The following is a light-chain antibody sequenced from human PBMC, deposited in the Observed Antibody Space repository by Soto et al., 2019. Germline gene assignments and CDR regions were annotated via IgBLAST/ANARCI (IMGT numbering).Light chain of an antibody. Sequence: QSALTQPASVSGSPGQSITISCTGTSSDVGGYNYVSWYQQHPGKAPKLRIYEVSNRPSGVSNRFSGSKSGNTASLTISGRQAEDEADYYCSSYTSSRTPDVVGTGTKLTVL. CDR1: SSDVGGYNY. CDR2: EVS. CDR3: SSYTSSRTPDV. J-gene: IGLJ1*01. V-gene: IGLV2-14*01.